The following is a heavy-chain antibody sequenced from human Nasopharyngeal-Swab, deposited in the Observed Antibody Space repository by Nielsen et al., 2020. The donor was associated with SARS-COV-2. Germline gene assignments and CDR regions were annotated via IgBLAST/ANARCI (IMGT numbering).Heavy chain of an antibody. D-gene: IGHD2-8*02. Sequence: ASVKVSCKASGYTFTGYYMHWVRQAPGQELEWMGWINPNSGGTNYAQKFQGRVTMTRDTSISTAYMELSRLRSEDTAVYYCARGLVDDYYYYGMDVWGQGTTVTVSS. CDR1: GYTFTGYY. CDR3: ARGLVDDYYYYGMDV. CDR2: INPNSGGT. V-gene: IGHV1-2*02. J-gene: IGHJ6*02.